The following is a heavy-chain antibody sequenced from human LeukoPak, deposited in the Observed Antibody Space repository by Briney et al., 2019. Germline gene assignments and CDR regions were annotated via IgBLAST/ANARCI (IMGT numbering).Heavy chain of an antibody. Sequence: SETQSLTCTVSGGSISPYYWSWIRQPPGKGLEWIGYIYYSGSTNYNPSLKSRVTMSVDTSKNQFSLKVRSVTPADTAFYYCARGRRRLDYWGQGILVTVSS. CDR2: IYYSGST. CDR1: GGSISPYY. D-gene: IGHD1-1*01. V-gene: IGHV4-59*01. J-gene: IGHJ4*02. CDR3: ARGRRRLDY.